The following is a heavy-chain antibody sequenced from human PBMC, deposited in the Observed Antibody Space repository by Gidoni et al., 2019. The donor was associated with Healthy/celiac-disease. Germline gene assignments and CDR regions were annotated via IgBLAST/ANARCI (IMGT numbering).Heavy chain of an antibody. J-gene: IGHJ5*02. V-gene: IGHV4-34*01. Sequence: QVQLQQWGAGLLKPSETLSLTCAVYGGSFSGYYWSWIRQPPGKGLEWIREINHSGSTNYNPFLKSRVTISVDTSKNQFSLKLSSVTAADTAVYYCARGRVVVVVAAYNWFDPWGQGTLVTVSS. CDR3: ARGRVVVVVAAYNWFDP. CDR2: INHSGST. CDR1: GGSFSGYY. D-gene: IGHD2-15*01.